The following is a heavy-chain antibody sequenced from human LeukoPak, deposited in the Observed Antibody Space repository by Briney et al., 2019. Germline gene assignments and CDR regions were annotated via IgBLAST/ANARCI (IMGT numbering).Heavy chain of an antibody. CDR2: INHSGST. D-gene: IGHD3-10*01. V-gene: IGHV4-34*01. Sequence: KPSETLSLTCAVYGGSFSGYYWSWIRQPPGKGLEWIGEINHSGSTNYNPSLKSRVTISVDTSKNQFSLKLSSVTAADTAVYYCARDLGFGGFDYWGQGTLVTVSS. CDR1: GGSFSGYY. CDR3: ARDLGFGGFDY. J-gene: IGHJ4*02.